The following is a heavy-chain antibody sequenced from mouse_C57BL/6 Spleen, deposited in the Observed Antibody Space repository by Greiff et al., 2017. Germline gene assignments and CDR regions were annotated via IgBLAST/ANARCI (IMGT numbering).Heavy chain of an antibody. J-gene: IGHJ2*01. CDR3: ARSGDGSSPDCFDY. CDR2: IYPGSGST. V-gene: IGHV1-55*01. Sequence: QVQLQQPGAELVKPGASVKMSCKASGYTFTSYWITWVKQRPGQGLEWIGDIYPGSGSTNYNEKFKSKATLTVDTSSSTAYMQLSSLTSEDSAVYYCARSGDGSSPDCFDYWGQGTTLTVSS. CDR1: GYTFTSYW. D-gene: IGHD1-1*01.